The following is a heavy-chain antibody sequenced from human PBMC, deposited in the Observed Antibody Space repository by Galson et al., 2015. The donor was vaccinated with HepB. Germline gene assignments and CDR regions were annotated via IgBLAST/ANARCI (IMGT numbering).Heavy chain of an antibody. CDR2: INAGNGNT. CDR1: GYTFTSYA. J-gene: IGHJ4*02. D-gene: IGHD1-26*01. V-gene: IGHV1-3*01. Sequence: SVKVSCKASGYTFTSYAMHWVRQAPGQRLEWMGWINAGNGNTKYSQKFQGRVTITRDTSASTAYMELSSLRSEDTAVYYCAVFPGRIVGATEPFDYWGQGTLVTVSS. CDR3: AVFPGRIVGATEPFDY.